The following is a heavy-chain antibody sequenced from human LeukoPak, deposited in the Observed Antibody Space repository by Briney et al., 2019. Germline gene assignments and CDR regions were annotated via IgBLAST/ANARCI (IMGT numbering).Heavy chain of an antibody. CDR2: INHSGST. CDR1: GGSLSGYY. J-gene: IGHJ5*02. V-gene: IGHV4-34*01. CDR3: ARGNRIYCSSTSCYTKNWFDP. D-gene: IGHD2-2*02. Sequence: SETLSLTCAVYGGSLSGYYWSWLRQPPGKGLEWIGEINHSGSTNYNPSLKSRVTISVDTSKNQFSLKLSSVTAADTAVYYCARGNRIYCSSTSCYTKNWFDPWGQGTLVTVSS.